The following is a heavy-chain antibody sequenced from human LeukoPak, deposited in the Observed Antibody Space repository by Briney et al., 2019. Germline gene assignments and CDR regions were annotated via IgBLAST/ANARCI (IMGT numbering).Heavy chain of an antibody. CDR2: IYSSGST. V-gene: IGHV4-59*12. Sequence: SETLSLTCSVSRGSISTYSWSWIRQPPGEGLEWIGYIYSSGSTKYNPSLKSRVTISLDTSKNQFSLKLRSVTAADTAVYYCARVSTLGARPSGYLYYGMDVWGQGTTVIVSS. J-gene: IGHJ6*02. D-gene: IGHD6-6*01. CDR1: RGSISTYS. CDR3: ARVSTLGARPSGYLYYGMDV.